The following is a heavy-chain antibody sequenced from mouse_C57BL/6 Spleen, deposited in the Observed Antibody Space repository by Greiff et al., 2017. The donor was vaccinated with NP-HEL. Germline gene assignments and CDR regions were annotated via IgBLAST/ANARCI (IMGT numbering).Heavy chain of an antibody. CDR1: GYTFTSYW. Sequence: QVQLQQSGAELVKPGASVKLSCKASGYTFTSYWMHWVKQRPGQGLEWIGMIHPNSGSTNYNEKFKSKATLTVDKSSSTAYMQLSSLTSEDYAVYYCAREYDPLYAMDYWGQGTSVTVSS. J-gene: IGHJ4*01. D-gene: IGHD2-3*01. CDR2: IHPNSGST. CDR3: AREYDPLYAMDY. V-gene: IGHV1-64*01.